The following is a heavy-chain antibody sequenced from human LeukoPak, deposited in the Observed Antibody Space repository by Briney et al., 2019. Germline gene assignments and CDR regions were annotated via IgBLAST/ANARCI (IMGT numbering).Heavy chain of an antibody. CDR1: GGSISSYY. V-gene: IGHV4-59*01. D-gene: IGHD2-15*01. Sequence: PSETLSLTCTVSGGSISSYYWSWIRQPPGKGLEWIGYIYYSGNTNYNPSLKSRVTISVDTSKNQFSLRLSSVTAADTAVYYCARSYCGGGSCGAFDIWGPGTTVTVSS. CDR3: ARSYCGGGSCGAFDI. CDR2: IYYSGNT. J-gene: IGHJ3*02.